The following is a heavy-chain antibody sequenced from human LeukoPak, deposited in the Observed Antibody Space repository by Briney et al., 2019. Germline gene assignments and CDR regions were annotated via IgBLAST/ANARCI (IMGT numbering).Heavy chain of an antibody. CDR1: GFTVSSNY. CDR2: IYSGGST. Sequence: PGGSLRLSCAASGFTVSSNYMSWVRQAPGKGLEWVSVIYSGGSTYYADSVKGRFTISRDNSKNTLYLQMNSLRAEDTAVYYCARAGGGEMATNAFDIWGQGTMVTVSS. V-gene: IGHV3-53*01. CDR3: ARAGGGEMATNAFDI. D-gene: IGHD5-24*01. J-gene: IGHJ3*02.